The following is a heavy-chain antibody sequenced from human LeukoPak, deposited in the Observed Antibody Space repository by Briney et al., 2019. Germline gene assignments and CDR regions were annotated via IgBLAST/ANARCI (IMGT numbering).Heavy chain of an antibody. Sequence: KPSETLSLTCAVYGGSFSGYYWSWIRQPPGKGLEWIGEINHSGSTNYNPSLKSRVTISVDTSKNQFSLKLSSVTAADTAVYYCARRVMATKSFDYWGQGTLVTVSS. D-gene: IGHD5-12*01. V-gene: IGHV4-34*01. CDR1: GGSFSGYY. CDR3: ARRVMATKSFDY. J-gene: IGHJ4*02. CDR2: INHSGST.